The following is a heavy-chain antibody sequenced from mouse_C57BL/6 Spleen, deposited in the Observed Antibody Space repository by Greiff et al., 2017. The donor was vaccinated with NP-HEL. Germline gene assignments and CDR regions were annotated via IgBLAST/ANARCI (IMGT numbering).Heavy chain of an antibody. V-gene: IGHV14-4*01. J-gene: IGHJ2*01. D-gene: IGHD1-1*01. Sequence: EVQLQQSGAELVRPGASVKLSCTASGFNIKDDYMHWVKQRPEQGLEWIGWIDPENGDTEYASKFQGKATITADTSSNTAYLQLSSLTSEDTAVYYCTTSDYGPFDYWGQGTTLTVSS. CDR2: IDPENGDT. CDR3: TTSDYGPFDY. CDR1: GFNIKDDY.